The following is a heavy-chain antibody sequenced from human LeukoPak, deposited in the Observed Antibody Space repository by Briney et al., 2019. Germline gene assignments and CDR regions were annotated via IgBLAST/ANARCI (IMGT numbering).Heavy chain of an antibody. CDR1: GGSISSGGYY. D-gene: IGHD6-13*01. CDR2: IYYSGST. J-gene: IGHJ5*02. CDR3: ARPHSSSWYPFDP. Sequence: PSQTQSLTCTVSGGSISSGGYYWSWIRQHPGKGLEWIGYIYYSGSTYYNPSLKSRVTISVDTSKNQFSLKLSSVTAADTAVYYCARPHSSSWYPFDPWGQGTLVTVSS. V-gene: IGHV4-31*03.